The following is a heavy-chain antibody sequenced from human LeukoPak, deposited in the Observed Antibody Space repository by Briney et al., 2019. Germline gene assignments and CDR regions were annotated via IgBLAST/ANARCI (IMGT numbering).Heavy chain of an antibody. CDR2: VFSGGTT. CDR3: ARGRYSGTTYYFDY. V-gene: IGHV3-53*01. Sequence: GGSLRLSCAASAFTVSSNYMSWVRQAPGKGLEWVSVVFSGGTTYYADSVRGRFTISRDNAKNSLYLQMNSLRAEDTAMYYCARGRYSGTTYYFDYWGQGTLVTVSS. CDR1: AFTVSSNY. D-gene: IGHD5-12*01. J-gene: IGHJ4*02.